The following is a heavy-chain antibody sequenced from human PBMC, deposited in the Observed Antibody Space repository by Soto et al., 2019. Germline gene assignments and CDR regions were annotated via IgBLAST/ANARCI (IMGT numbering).Heavy chain of an antibody. CDR1: GYSFTSYG. D-gene: IGHD1-26*01. CDR2: ISTYNGDT. V-gene: IGHV1-18*01. CDR3: ARDLNSASYYNY. Sequence: QVQLVQSGAEVKKTGASVKVSCKASGYSFTSYGISWVRQAPGQGLEWMGWISTYNGDTNYAQKLQGRLTMTTDTSTSTAYMELRSLRSDDTAVYFCARDLNSASYYNYWGQGTLVTVSS. J-gene: IGHJ4*02.